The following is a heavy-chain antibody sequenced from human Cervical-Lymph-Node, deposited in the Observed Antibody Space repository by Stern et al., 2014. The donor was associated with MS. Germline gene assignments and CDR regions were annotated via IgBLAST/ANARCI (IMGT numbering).Heavy chain of an antibody. D-gene: IGHD3-22*01. CDR3: AREDYDGSGHPYYYGLDV. V-gene: IGHV4-61*02. J-gene: IGHJ6*02. CDR1: GGSIASSSYY. CDR2: IFTSGST. Sequence: QLQLQESGPGLVKPSQTLSLTCTVSGGSIASSSYYWSWIRQPAGKGLEWIGRIFTSGSTTYKPYLQSRITVSVDTSKNQFSLRLSSVTAADTAVYYCAREDYDGSGHPYYYGLDVWGQGTTVTVSS.